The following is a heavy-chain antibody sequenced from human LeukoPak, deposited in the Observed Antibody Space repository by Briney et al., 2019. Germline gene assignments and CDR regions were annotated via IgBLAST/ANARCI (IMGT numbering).Heavy chain of an antibody. D-gene: IGHD3-9*01. V-gene: IGHV4-34*01. CDR2: INHSGST. CDR1: GGSFSGYY. CDR3: AAPGTTYYDILTGYYFDY. J-gene: IGHJ4*02. Sequence: SETLSLTCAVYGGSFSGYYWSWIRQPPGKGLEWIGEINHSGSTNYNPSLKSRVTISVDTSKNQFSLKLSSVTAADTAVYYCAAPGTTYYDILTGYYFDYWGQGTLVTVSS.